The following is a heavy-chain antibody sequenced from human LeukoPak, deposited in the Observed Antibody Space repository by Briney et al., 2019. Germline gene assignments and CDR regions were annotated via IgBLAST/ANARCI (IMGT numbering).Heavy chain of an antibody. CDR2: IGGSGGST. J-gene: IGHJ4*02. Sequence: PGGSLRLSCAASGFTFSSYAMSWVRQAPGKGLEWVSAIGGSGGSTYYADSVKGRFTISRDNSNNTLYLQMNSLRAEDTAVYYCAKDLCSGSFNRDWDYWGEGTLVTVSS. CDR3: AKDLCSGSFNRDWDY. D-gene: IGHD1-26*01. V-gene: IGHV3-23*01. CDR1: GFTFSSYA.